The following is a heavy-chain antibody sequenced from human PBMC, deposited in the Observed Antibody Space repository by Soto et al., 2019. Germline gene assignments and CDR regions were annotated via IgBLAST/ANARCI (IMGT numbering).Heavy chain of an antibody. CDR1: GGSFSGYY. CDR3: ARGRNLITGTSLDY. Sequence: QVQLQQWGAGLLKPSETLSLTCAVYGGSFSGYYWTWIRQPPGKGLEWIGEINHSGTTNYKPSLRSRVTISVDTSENQLSLKVNSVTAADTAVYYCARGRNLITGTSLDYWGQGTLVTVSS. J-gene: IGHJ4*02. D-gene: IGHD1-20*01. CDR2: INHSGTT. V-gene: IGHV4-34*01.